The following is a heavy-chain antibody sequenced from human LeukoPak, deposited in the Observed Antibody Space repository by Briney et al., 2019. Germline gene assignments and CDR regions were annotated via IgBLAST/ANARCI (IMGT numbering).Heavy chain of an antibody. CDR3: ANDGAYYDSSTDAFDI. Sequence: GGSLRLSCAASGFTFSSYGMSWVRQAPGKGLEWVSAISGSGGSTYYADSVKGRFIISRDNSKNTLYLQMNSLRAEDTAVYYCANDGAYYDSSTDAFDIWGKGTMVPVSS. D-gene: IGHD3-22*01. CDR1: GFTFSSYG. J-gene: IGHJ3*02. V-gene: IGHV3-23*01. CDR2: ISGSGGST.